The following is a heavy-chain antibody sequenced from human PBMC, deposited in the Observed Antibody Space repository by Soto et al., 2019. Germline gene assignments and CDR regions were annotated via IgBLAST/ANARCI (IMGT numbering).Heavy chain of an antibody. Sequence: PGGALRLSCAASGFTFSSYAMHWVRQAPGKGLEWVAVISYDGSNKYYADSVKGRFTISRDNSKNTLCLQMNSLRAEDTAVYYCARDPRAGYFDYWGQGTLVTVS. CDR2: ISYDGSNK. J-gene: IGHJ4*02. CDR1: GFTFSSYA. V-gene: IGHV3-30-3*01. CDR3: ARDPRAGYFDY. D-gene: IGHD6-13*01.